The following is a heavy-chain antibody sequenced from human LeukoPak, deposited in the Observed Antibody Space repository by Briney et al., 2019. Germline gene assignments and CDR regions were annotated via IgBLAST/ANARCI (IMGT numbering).Heavy chain of an antibody. CDR3: ARGLGAYGSGSYFGVNWFDP. J-gene: IGHJ5*02. Sequence: ASVKVSCKASGYTFTGYYMHWVRQAPGQGLEWMGRINPNSGGTNYAQKFQGRVTMTRDTSISTAYMELSRLRSDDTAVYYCARGLGAYGSGSYFGVNWFDPWGQGTLVTVSS. CDR2: INPNSGGT. CDR1: GYTFTGYY. V-gene: IGHV1-2*06. D-gene: IGHD3-10*01.